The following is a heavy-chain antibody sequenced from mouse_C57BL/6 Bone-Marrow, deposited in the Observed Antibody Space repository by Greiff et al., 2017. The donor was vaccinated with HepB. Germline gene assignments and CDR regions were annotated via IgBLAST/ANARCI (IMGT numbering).Heavy chain of an antibody. V-gene: IGHV10-1*01. CDR3: VREVYSGPSAC. CDR1: GFSFNTYA. CDR2: IRSKSNNYAT. J-gene: IGHJ3*01. Sequence: EVKLVESGGGLVQPKGSLKLPCAAPGFSFNTYAMNWVRQAPGKGLEWVARIRSKSNNYATYYADSVKDRFTISRDDSESMLYLQMNNLKTEDPAWYCCVREVYSGPSACWGQRALFTVSA. D-gene: IGHD2-14*01.